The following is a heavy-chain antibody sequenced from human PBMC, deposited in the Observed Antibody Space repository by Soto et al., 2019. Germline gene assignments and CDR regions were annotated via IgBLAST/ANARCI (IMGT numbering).Heavy chain of an antibody. CDR3: ARRVELERRRNHDAFDI. CDR2: IYYSGST. J-gene: IGHJ3*02. V-gene: IGHV4-59*08. D-gene: IGHD1-1*01. Sequence: SETLSLTCTVSGGSISSYYWSWIRQPPGKGLEWIGYIYYSGSTNYNPSLKSRVTISVDTSKNQFSLKLSSVTAADTAVYYCARRVELERRRNHDAFDIWGQGTMVTVSS. CDR1: GGSISSYY.